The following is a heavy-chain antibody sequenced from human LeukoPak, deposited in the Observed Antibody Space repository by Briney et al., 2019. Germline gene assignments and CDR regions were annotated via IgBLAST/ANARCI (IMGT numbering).Heavy chain of an antibody. CDR3: ARDRYGGNSAFDY. D-gene: IGHD4-23*01. Sequence: SVKVSCKASGGTFSSYAISWVRQAPGQGLEWMGRIIPILGIANYAQKFQGRGTITADKATSTAYMELSSLRSEDTAVYYCARDRYGGNSAFDYWGQGTLVTVS. V-gene: IGHV1-69*04. CDR2: IIPILGIA. CDR1: GGTFSSYA. J-gene: IGHJ4*02.